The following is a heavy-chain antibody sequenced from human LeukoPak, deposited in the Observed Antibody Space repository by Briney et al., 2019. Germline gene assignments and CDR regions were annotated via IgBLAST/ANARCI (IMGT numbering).Heavy chain of an antibody. CDR3: ARAWGGGDYYYYGMDV. Sequence: PGGSLRLSCAASGFTFSSYGMHWVRQAPGKGLEWVAVICYDGSNKYYADSVKGRFTISRDNSKNTLYLQMNSLRAEDTAVYYCARAWGGGDYYYYGMDVWGQGTTVTVSS. CDR1: GFTFSSYG. V-gene: IGHV3-33*01. CDR2: ICYDGSNK. D-gene: IGHD7-27*01. J-gene: IGHJ6*02.